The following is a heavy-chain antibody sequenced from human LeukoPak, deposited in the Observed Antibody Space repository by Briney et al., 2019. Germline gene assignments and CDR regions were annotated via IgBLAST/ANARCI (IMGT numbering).Heavy chain of an antibody. CDR2: IHTSGSN. Sequence: PSETLSLTCAVSGVSISPYYWAWIRQPPGKGLEWIGYIHTSGSNNQYPSLKSRVTISVDKSKNHSSLRLTSVTAADTALYYCAKEPTGDKSFDSWGQGTLVTVSS. J-gene: IGHJ4*02. CDR1: GVSISPYY. V-gene: IGHV4-4*09. D-gene: IGHD7-27*01. CDR3: AKEPTGDKSFDS.